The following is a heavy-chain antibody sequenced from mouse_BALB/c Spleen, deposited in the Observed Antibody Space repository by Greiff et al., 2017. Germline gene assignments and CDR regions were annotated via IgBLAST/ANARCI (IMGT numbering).Heavy chain of an antibody. J-gene: IGHJ3*01. CDR1: GDSITSGY. V-gene: IGHV3-8*02. Sequence: EVQRVESGPSLVKPSQTLSLTCSVTGDSITSGYWNWIRKFPGNKLEYMGYISYSGSTYYNPSLKSRISITRDTSKNQYYLQLNSVTTEDTATYYCARYRGDYGTPWFAYWGQGTLVTVSA. D-gene: IGHD2-4*01. CDR3: ARYRGDYGTPWFAY. CDR2: ISYSGST.